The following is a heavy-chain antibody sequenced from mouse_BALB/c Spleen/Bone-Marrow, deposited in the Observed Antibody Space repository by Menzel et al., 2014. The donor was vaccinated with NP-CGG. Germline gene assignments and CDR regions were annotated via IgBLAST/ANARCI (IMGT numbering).Heavy chain of an antibody. J-gene: IGHJ2*01. CDR3: ARDKGRVFFDY. Sequence: EVKVVESGGGLAQPGGSLRLSCATSGFTFTDYYMNWVRQPPGKALEWLGFIRNKANGYTTEYSASVKGRFTISRDNSQNILYLQMNTLRAEDSATYYCARDKGRVFFDYWGQGTTLTVSS. CDR2: IRNKANGYTT. V-gene: IGHV7-3*02. CDR1: GFTFTDYY.